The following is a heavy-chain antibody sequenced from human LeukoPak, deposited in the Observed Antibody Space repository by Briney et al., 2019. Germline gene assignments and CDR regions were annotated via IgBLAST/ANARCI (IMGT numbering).Heavy chain of an antibody. CDR3: AKDPSAIVVVPAALSY. CDR1: GFTFSSYG. CDR2: ISYDGSNK. J-gene: IGHJ4*02. V-gene: IGHV3-30*18. Sequence: GSLRLSCAASGFTFSSYGMHWVRQAPGKGLEWVAVISYDGSNKYYADSVKGRFTISRDNSKNTLYLQMNSLRAEDTALYYCAKDPSAIVVVPAALSYWGQGTLVTVSS. D-gene: IGHD2-2*01.